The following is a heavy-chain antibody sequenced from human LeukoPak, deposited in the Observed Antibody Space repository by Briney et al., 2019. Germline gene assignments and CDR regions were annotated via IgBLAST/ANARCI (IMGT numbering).Heavy chain of an antibody. CDR2: NLPIFGTA. J-gene: IGHJ4*02. CDR1: GITSTSGT. D-gene: IGHD3-22*01. Sequence: SVKGSCKASGITSTSGTISWVRHAPRQGLEWIGSNLPIFGTADYAQKFQGRVTMTTDESTNTAYMELSSLRSEDTGVYYCAREPVPRSSGLQYWGQGTLVTVSS. CDR3: AREPVPRSSGLQY. V-gene: IGHV1-69*05.